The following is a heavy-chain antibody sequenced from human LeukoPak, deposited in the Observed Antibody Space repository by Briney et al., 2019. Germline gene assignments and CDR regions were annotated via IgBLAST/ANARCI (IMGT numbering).Heavy chain of an antibody. CDR3: ARDGLRFLEGAFDI. J-gene: IGHJ3*02. Sequence: SETLSLTCTVSGGSISSYYCNWIRQPAGKGLEWIGRIYTSGNTNYNPSLKSRVTMSVDTSKNQFSLKLSSVTAADTAVYYCARDGLRFLEGAFDIWGQGTMVTVPS. CDR2: IYTSGNT. D-gene: IGHD3-3*01. CDR1: GGSISSYY. V-gene: IGHV4-4*07.